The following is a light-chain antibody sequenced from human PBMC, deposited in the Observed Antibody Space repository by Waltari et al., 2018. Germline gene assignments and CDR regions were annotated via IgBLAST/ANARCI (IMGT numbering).Light chain of an antibody. CDR2: GNT. Sequence: QSVLTQPPSVSGAAGQAVTITCTGSRSNIGAGFDVTWYPQLPGAAPKLLIHGNTNRPSGVPDRFSGSRSGTSASLAITDLQPEDEADYYCQSYDRTLSVPYVFGTGTRVTV. CDR3: QSYDRTLSVPYV. V-gene: IGLV1-40*01. J-gene: IGLJ1*01. CDR1: RSNIGAGFD.